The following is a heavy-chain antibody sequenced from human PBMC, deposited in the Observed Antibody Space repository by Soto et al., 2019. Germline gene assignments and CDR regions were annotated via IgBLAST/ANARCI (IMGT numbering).Heavy chain of an antibody. V-gene: IGHV4-30-2*01. CDR1: GGSISSGGYS. D-gene: IGHD1-26*01. J-gene: IGHJ5*02. CDR3: ARGQPGSWLDP. CDR2: IYHSGST. Sequence: SETLSLTCAVSGGSISSGGYSWSWIRQPPGKGLEWIGYIYHSGSTYYNPSLKSRVTISVDRSKNQFSLKLSSVTAADTAVYYCARGQPGSWLDPWGKGTLVTVSS.